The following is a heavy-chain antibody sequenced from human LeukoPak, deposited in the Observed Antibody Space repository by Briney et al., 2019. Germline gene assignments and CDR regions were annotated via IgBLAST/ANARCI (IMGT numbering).Heavy chain of an antibody. CDR2: INTDGSST. CDR3: ATPMVRDAFDI. V-gene: IGHV3-74*01. Sequence: GGTLRLSCAASGFTFSSYGMSWVRQVPGKGLVWVSRINTDGSSTSYADSVKGRFTISRDNAKNTLYLQMNSLRAEDTAVYYCATPMVRDAFDIWGQGTVVTVSS. CDR1: GFTFSSYG. J-gene: IGHJ3*02. D-gene: IGHD5-18*01.